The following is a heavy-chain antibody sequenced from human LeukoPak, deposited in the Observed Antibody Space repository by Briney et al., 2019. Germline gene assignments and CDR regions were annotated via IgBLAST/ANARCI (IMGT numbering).Heavy chain of an antibody. CDR3: ARGRRSGSYPYDY. J-gene: IGHJ4*02. CDR2: IYYSGST. V-gene: IGHV4-59*12. Sequence: SETLSLTCTVSGGSISSYYWSWIRQPPGKGLEWIGYIYYSGSTNYNPSLKSRVTISVDTSKNQFSLKLSSVTAADTAVYYCARGRRSGSYPYDYWGQGTLVTVSS. D-gene: IGHD1-26*01. CDR1: GGSISSYY.